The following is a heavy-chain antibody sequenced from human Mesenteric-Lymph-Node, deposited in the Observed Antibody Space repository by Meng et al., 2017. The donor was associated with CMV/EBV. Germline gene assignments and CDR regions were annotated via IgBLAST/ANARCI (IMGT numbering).Heavy chain of an antibody. CDR3: ARAPFTVFGEATYYYYNAMDV. J-gene: IGHJ6*02. CDR1: GFSFKNYE. CDR2: ITGSASSI. Sequence: GESLKISCTASGFSFKNYEMNWVRQTSGKGLEWVSYITGSASSIYYTDSVKGRFTISRDNAKNSLYLQMNNLRAEDTAVYYRARAPFTVFGEATYYYYNAMDVWGQGTTVTVSS. V-gene: IGHV3-48*03. D-gene: IGHD3-3*01.